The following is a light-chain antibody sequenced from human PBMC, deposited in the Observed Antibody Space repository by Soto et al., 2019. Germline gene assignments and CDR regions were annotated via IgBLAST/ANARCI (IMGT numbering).Light chain of an antibody. J-gene: IGKJ2*01. Sequence: DVVMTQSPLSLPVTLGQPASISCRSSQGLGNTYLNWFHQRPGQSPRRLIYKVSNRDSGVPDRXSGSGSGTDFTLKISRVEAEDVGLYFCMQATLWPYTFGQGTKLEI. CDR2: KVS. CDR1: QGLGNTY. V-gene: IGKV2-30*01. CDR3: MQATLWPYT.